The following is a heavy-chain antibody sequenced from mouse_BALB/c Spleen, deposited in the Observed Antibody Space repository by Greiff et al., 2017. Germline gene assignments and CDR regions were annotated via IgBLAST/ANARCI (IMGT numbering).Heavy chain of an antibody. D-gene: IGHD2-4*01. J-gene: IGHJ3*01. CDR2: INPSTGYT. CDR1: GYTFTSYW. Sequence: QVQLKQSGAELAKPGASVKMSCKASGYTFTSYWMHWVKQRPGQGLEWIGYINPSTGYTEYNQKFKDKATLTADKSSSTAYMQLSSLTSEDSAVYYCAREGITAWFAYWGQGTLVTVSA. CDR3: AREGITAWFAY. V-gene: IGHV1-7*01.